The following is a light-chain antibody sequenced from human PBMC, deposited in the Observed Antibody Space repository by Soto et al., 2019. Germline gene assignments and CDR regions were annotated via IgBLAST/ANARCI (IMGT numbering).Light chain of an antibody. Sequence: IVLTQSPGTLSLSPGERATLSCRASQSVRDNYLAWYQHKPGQAPRLLIYDASTSATAIPDRFSGSGSGTDFTLTVTSLEPEDFAVYYCQQYGSSPYAFGQGTKLEIK. J-gene: IGKJ2*01. CDR3: QQYGSSPYA. CDR2: DAS. CDR1: QSVRDNY. V-gene: IGKV3-20*01.